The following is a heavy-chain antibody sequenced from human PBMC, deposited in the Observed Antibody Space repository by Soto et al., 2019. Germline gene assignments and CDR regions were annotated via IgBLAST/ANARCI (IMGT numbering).Heavy chain of an antibody. CDR1: GFNFTYYK. Sequence: GGSLRLSWAGSGFNFTYYKMNWVRQAPGKGLEWVSSISSISSTFYAGSVKGRFTISRDNAKNSLYLQMTSLRAEDTAVYYSARLTGGGVAPDYWGQGTLVTVSS. J-gene: IGHJ4*02. V-gene: IGHV3-21*01. CDR2: ISSISST. CDR3: ARLTGGGVAPDY. D-gene: IGHD3-16*01.